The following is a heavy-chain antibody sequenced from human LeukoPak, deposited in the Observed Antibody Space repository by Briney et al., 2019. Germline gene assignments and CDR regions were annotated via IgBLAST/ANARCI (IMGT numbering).Heavy chain of an antibody. J-gene: IGHJ3*02. V-gene: IGHV1-46*01. D-gene: IGHD6-19*01. CDR1: GYTFTSYY. CDR3: ARDRYSSGWLAGDGAFDI. CDR2: INPSGGST. Sequence: ASVKVSCKASGYTFTSYYMHWVRQAPGQGLEWMGIINPSGGSTSYAQKFQGRVTMTRDTSTSTVYMELSSLRSEDTAVYYCARDRYSSGWLAGDGAFDIWGQGTMVTVSS.